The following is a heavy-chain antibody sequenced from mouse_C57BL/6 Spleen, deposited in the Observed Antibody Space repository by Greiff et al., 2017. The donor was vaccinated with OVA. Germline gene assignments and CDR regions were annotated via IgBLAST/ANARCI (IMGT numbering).Heavy chain of an antibody. D-gene: IGHD1-1*01. Sequence: VHLVESGPGLVQPSQSLSITCTVSGFSLTSYGVHWVRQSPGKGLEWLGVIWSGGSTDYNAAFISRLSISKDNSKSQVFFKMNSLQADDTAIYYCARKDYGSSYLFAYWGQGTLVTVSA. V-gene: IGHV2-2*01. CDR2: IWSGGST. J-gene: IGHJ3*01. CDR3: ARKDYGSSYLFAY. CDR1: GFSLTSYG.